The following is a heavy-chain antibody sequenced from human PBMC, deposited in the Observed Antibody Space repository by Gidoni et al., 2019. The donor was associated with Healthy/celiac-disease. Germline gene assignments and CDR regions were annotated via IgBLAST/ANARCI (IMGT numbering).Heavy chain of an antibody. CDR2: IWYDGSNK. D-gene: IGHD6-19*01. CDR1: GFTFSSSG. V-gene: IGHV3-33*01. J-gene: IGHJ6*02. CDR3: AREGSSGWYWGDYYYGMDV. Sequence: QVQLVESGGGVVQPGRSLRLSCAASGFTFSSSGMHWVRQAPGKGLEWVAVIWYDGSNKYYADSVKGRFTISRDNSKNTLYLQMNSLRAEDTAVYYCAREGSSGWYWGDYYYGMDVWGQGTTVTVSS.